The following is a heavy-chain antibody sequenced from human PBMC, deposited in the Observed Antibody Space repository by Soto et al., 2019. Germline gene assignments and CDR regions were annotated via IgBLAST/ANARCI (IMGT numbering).Heavy chain of an antibody. CDR2: IYSSGST. CDR1: NGSINTSNYY. D-gene: IGHD6-6*01. V-gene: IGHV4-39*01. CDR3: ARHWSPREYSMRGHFDY. J-gene: IGHJ4*02. Sequence: SETLSLTCIVSNGSINTSNYYWGWIRQPPGKGLEWIGSIYSSGSTYHDPSLKTRVFISVDTSKNEFSLNLSSVTAADTAVYFCARHWSPREYSMRGHFDYWGRGILVTVSS.